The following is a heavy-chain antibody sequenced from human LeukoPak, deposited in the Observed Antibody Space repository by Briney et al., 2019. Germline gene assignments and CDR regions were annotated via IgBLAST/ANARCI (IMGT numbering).Heavy chain of an antibody. CDR1: GYSFVDYW. Sequence: GESLKISCKGSGYSFVDYWIGWVRQMPGKGPEWMGIIFPHDSDIKYSPSFQGQVTFSVDKSISTAYVQWSSLKASDTAIYYCVRHGITGCNSVNCYTSFYYYGMDVWGQGTTVTVSS. CDR2: IFPHDSDI. D-gene: IGHD2-2*02. V-gene: IGHV5-51*01. CDR3: VRHGITGCNSVNCYTSFYYYGMDV. J-gene: IGHJ6*02.